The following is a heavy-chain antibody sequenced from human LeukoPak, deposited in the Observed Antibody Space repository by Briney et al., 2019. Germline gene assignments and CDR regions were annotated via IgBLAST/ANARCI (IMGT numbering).Heavy chain of an antibody. J-gene: IGHJ4*02. CDR2: IIPIFETT. CDR3: ARDSNDFWSGYRS. Sequence: ASVKVSCKASGGTFSSYAISWVRQAPGQGLEWMGGIIPIFETTNYAQKFQGRVTITADESTSTAYMELSSLTSEDTAIYYCARDSNDFWSGYRSWGQGTLVTVSS. V-gene: IGHV1-69*01. D-gene: IGHD3-3*01. CDR1: GGTFSSYA.